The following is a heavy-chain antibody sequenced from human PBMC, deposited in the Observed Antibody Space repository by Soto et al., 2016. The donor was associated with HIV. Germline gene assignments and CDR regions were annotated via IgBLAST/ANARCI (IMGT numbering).Heavy chain of an antibody. J-gene: IGHJ3*02. V-gene: IGHV4-59*11. CDR2: IYYSGRT. CDR1: GGSISSHH. Sequence: QVQLQESGPRLVKPSETLSLTCTVSGGSISSHHWNWIRQPPGKGLEWIGCIYYSGRTYYNPSLKSRVTISIDTSKSQFSLNLSSVTDADTAIYYCARTNAFDIVGPRDKWSPSLQ. CDR3: ARTNAFDI.